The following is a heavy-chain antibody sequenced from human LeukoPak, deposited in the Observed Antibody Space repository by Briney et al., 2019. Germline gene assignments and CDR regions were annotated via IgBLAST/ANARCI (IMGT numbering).Heavy chain of an antibody. J-gene: IGHJ5*02. CDR3: ARSGVSSWHSKGWFDP. CDR2: MNPNSGNT. Sequence: GASVKVSCKASGYTFTSYDINWLRQATGQGLEWMGWMNPNSGNTGYAQKFQGRVTMTRNTSISTAYMELSSLRSEDTAVYYCARSGVSSWHSKGWFDPWGQGTLVTVSS. CDR1: GYTFTSYD. V-gene: IGHV1-8*01. D-gene: IGHD6-13*01.